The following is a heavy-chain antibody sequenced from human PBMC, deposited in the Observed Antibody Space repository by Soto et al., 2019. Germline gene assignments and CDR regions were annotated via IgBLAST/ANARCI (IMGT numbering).Heavy chain of an antibody. J-gene: IGHJ4*02. Sequence: PSETLSLTCSVSGDSVTNFYWGWIRQPPGKGVEWIGYIHYTGKTHYNPSLKSRVAISVDTAKDQFSLRLNSVTAADTALYFCARIRPNRELLDYWGQGTLVTVSS. D-gene: IGHD1-7*01. V-gene: IGHV4-59*02. CDR2: IHYTGKT. CDR1: GDSVTNFY. CDR3: ARIRPNRELLDY.